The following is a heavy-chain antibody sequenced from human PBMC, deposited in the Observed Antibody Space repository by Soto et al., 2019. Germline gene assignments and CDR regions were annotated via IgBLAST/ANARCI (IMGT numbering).Heavy chain of an antibody. J-gene: IGHJ4*02. CDR1: GFTFSNYW. V-gene: IGHV3-74*01. D-gene: IGHD5-12*01. CDR3: ARDLIIVDTPGDDFDY. CDR2: ITPDGSYT. Sequence: EVQLVESGGGLVQPGGSLRLSCATSGFTFSNYWMHWVRQVPGKGLMWVSRITPDGSYTSYADSVKGRFTISRDNAKNTLYLQLTGLRVEDTAIYYCARDLIIVDTPGDDFDYWGQGTLVAVSS.